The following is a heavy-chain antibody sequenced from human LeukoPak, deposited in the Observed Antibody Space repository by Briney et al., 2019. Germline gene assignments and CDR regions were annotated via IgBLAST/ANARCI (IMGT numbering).Heavy chain of an antibody. J-gene: IGHJ5*02. Sequence: SETLSLTCVVYGGSFSGCYWSWIRQPPGKGLEWIGEINHSGSTNYNPSLKSRVTISVDASKNQFSLKLSSVTAADTAVYYCARGRSVWYFRWFDPWGQGTLVTVSS. V-gene: IGHV4-34*01. CDR1: GGSFSGCY. CDR2: INHSGST. CDR3: ARGRSVWYFRWFDP. D-gene: IGHD6-13*01.